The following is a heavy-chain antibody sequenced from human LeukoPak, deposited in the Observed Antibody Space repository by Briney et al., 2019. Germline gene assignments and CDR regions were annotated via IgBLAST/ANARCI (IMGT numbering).Heavy chain of an antibody. Sequence: SETLSLTCSVSGGSINSDYWNWIRQPPGKGLEWIGYIYHSGSTNYNPSLKSRVTISIDKSKKQFSLKLISVTAADTAIYYCARVGGMTTINNAAFDIWGQGIMVTVSS. CDR1: GGSINSDY. J-gene: IGHJ3*02. CDR2: IYHSGST. D-gene: IGHD5-24*01. V-gene: IGHV4-59*01. CDR3: ARVGGMTTINNAAFDI.